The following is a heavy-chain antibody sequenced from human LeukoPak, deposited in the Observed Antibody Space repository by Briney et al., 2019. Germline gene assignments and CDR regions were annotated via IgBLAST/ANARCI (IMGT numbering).Heavy chain of an antibody. CDR3: ARKSRADY. CDR1: GYSFPTYW. Sequence: GESLKISCKGSGYSFPTYWIGWVPQMPGKGLEWVGIIYPGDSETRYSPSFQGQVTISADKSISTAYLQWSRLKASDTAMYYCARKSRADYWGQGTLVTVSS. J-gene: IGHJ4*02. V-gene: IGHV5-51*01. CDR2: IYPGDSET.